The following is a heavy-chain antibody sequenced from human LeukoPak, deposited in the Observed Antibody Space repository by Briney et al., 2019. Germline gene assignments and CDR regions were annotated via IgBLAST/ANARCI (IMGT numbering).Heavy chain of an antibody. J-gene: IGHJ3*01. CDR1: GFTFSSYT. Sequence: GGSLRLSCAASGFTFSSYTMNWVRQAPGKGLEWVSSISGSTTFMYYADPVKGRFTISRDTAKNSLFLQMNSPRAEDTAVYYCARMYHAFDFWGQGTMVTVSS. CDR2: ISGSTTFM. CDR3: ARMYHAFDF. V-gene: IGHV3-21*01. D-gene: IGHD2-2*01.